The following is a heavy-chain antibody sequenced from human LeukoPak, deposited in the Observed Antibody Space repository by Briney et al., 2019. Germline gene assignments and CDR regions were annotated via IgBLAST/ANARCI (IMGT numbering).Heavy chain of an antibody. CDR3: ARDWTTVGPFDY. V-gene: IGHV3-21*01. CDR1: EFIFSSYS. Sequence: GGSLRLSCAASEFIFSSYSMNWVRQAPGKGLEWVSSISSSSSYKYYADSVKGRFTTSRDNAKNSLYLQMNSLRAEDTAVYYCARDWTTVGPFDYWGQGTLVTVSS. D-gene: IGHD4-11*01. CDR2: ISSSSSYK. J-gene: IGHJ4*02.